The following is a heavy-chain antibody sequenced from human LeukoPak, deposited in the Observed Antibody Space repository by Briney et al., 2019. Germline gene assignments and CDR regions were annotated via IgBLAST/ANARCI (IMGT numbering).Heavy chain of an antibody. V-gene: IGHV5-51*01. Sequence: GESLKISCKGSGYSFTSYWIAWVRQMPGKGLEWTGIIYPGDSDTRYSPSFQGQVTISADKSISTAYLQWSSLKASDTAMYYCARRRYCSSTSCYEGAFDIWGQGTMVTVSS. CDR1: GYSFTSYW. J-gene: IGHJ3*02. CDR3: ARRRYCSSTSCYEGAFDI. D-gene: IGHD2-2*01. CDR2: IYPGDSDT.